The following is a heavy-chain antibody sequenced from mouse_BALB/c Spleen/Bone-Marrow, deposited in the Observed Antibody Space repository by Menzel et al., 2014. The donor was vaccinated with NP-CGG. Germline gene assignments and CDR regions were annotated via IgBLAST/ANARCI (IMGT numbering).Heavy chain of an antibody. J-gene: IGHJ3*01. D-gene: IGHD1-1*01. Sequence: EVQLVESGGGLVKPGGSLKLSCAASGFAFSSYDMSWVRQTPEKRLEWVAYISSGGGGTYYSDTVKGRFTISRDNAKNTLHLQMSSLKSEDTAMYYCARQILRGFAYWGQGTLVTVSA. CDR1: GFAFSSYD. CDR3: ARQILRGFAY. V-gene: IGHV5-12-1*01. CDR2: ISSGGGGT.